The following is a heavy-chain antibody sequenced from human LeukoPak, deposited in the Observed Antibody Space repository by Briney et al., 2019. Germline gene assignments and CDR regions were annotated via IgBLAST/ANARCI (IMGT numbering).Heavy chain of an antibody. CDR3: ARGIGSGSYRYYYYMDV. D-gene: IGHD1-26*01. CDR2: INHSGST. J-gene: IGHJ6*03. CDR1: GGSFSGHY. Sequence: SETLSLTCAVYGGSFSGHYWTWIRQPPGKGLEWIGEINHSGSTNYNPSLKSRVTISVDTSKNQFSLKVSSVTAADTAVYYCARGIGSGSYRYYYYMDVWGKGTTVTISS. V-gene: IGHV4-34*01.